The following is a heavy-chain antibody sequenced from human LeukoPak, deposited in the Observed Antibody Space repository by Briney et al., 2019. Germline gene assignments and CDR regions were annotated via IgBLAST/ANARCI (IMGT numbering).Heavy chain of an antibody. J-gene: IGHJ4*02. V-gene: IGHV3-30-3*01. CDR3: ARDRGRADIVIDY. CDR1: GFTFSSYA. CDR2: ISYDGSNK. Sequence: GGSLRLSCAASGFTFSSYAMHWVRQAPGKGLEWVAVISYDGSNKYYADSVKGRFTISRDNSKNTLYLQMNSLRAEDTAVCYCARDRGRADIVIDYWGQGTLVTVSS. D-gene: IGHD2-15*01.